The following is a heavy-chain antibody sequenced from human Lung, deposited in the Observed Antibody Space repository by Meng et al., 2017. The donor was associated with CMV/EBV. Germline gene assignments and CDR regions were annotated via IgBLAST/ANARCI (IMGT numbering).Heavy chain of an antibody. CDR1: GYSFTGYF. CDR3: ARSRPGSHYYYGMDV. D-gene: IGHD1-14*01. V-gene: IGHV1-2*02. J-gene: IGHJ6*02. Sequence: ASVKVSXKASGYSFTGYFVNWVRQAPGQGLKWMGWINPDSGTTDYAPNFRGRVTMTRDTSINTAYMELSRLRSDDTAVYYCARSRPGSHYYYGMDVWGQGTTVTVSS. CDR2: INPDSGTT.